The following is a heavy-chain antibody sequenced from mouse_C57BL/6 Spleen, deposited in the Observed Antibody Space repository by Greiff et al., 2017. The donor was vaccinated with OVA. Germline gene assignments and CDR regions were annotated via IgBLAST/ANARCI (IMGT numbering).Heavy chain of an antibody. V-gene: IGHV14-1*01. CDR3: TTFDGYLARWFAY. CDR2: IDPEDGDT. CDR1: GFNIKDYY. J-gene: IGHJ3*01. D-gene: IGHD2-3*01. Sequence: VQLKQSGAELVRPGASVKLSCTASGFNIKDYYMHWVKQRPEQGLEWIGRIDPEDGDTEYAPKFQGKATMTADTSSNTAYLQLSSLTSEDTAVYYCTTFDGYLARWFAYWGQGTLVTVSA.